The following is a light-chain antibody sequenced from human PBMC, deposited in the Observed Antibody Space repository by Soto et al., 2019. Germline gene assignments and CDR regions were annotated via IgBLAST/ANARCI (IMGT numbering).Light chain of an antibody. CDR3: HQYYRSPYT. Sequence: DIVMTQSPDSLSVSLGERATISCTSSQSVLHTPNNRNYLSWYQQRPGQPPKLLISWASTRESGVPDRFSGSGAGTDFTLTLSSLQAEEVAVYYCHQYYRSPYTFGQGTKLEIK. J-gene: IGKJ2*01. CDR1: QSVLHTPNNRNY. V-gene: IGKV4-1*01. CDR2: WAS.